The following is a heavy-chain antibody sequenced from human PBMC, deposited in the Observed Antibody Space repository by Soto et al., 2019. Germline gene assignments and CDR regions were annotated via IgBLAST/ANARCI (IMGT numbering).Heavy chain of an antibody. J-gene: IGHJ6*02. Sequence: QVQLVESGGAVVQPGRSLRLSCAASGFTFSGYGFHWVRQAPGKGLEWVAVISYSGSNTYYADSVKGRFTISRDNSKNTLYLQMNSLRADDTAMYYCAKDSRTENWSYVPVSASGMDFWGQGTTVTVS. CDR2: ISYSGSNT. CDR1: GFTFSGYG. CDR3: AKDSRTENWSYVPVSASGMDF. V-gene: IGHV3-30*18. D-gene: IGHD1-7*01.